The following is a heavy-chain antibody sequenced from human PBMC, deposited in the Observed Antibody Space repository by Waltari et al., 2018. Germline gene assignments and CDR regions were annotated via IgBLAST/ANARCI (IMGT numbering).Heavy chain of an antibody. D-gene: IGHD3-3*02. CDR2: IKQDGSEK. Sequence: EVQLVESGGGLAQPGGSLRLSCAASGFTFSSSWMTWVRQAPGKGLGWVAKIKQDGSEKYYVDSVKGRFTISRDNAKNSLYLQMNSLRVEDTAVYYCASISSVTLADYWGQGTLVTVSS. J-gene: IGHJ4*02. CDR1: GFTFSSSW. V-gene: IGHV3-7*02. CDR3: ASISSVTLADY.